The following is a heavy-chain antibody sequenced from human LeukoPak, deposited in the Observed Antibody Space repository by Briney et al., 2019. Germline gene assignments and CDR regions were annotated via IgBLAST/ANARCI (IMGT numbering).Heavy chain of an antibody. V-gene: IGHV5-51*01. Sequence: GESLRISCKGYGYSFTTYWIGWVRQMPGKGLEWMGIIYPGDSDTRYSPSFQGQVTISADKSISTAYLQWSSLKASDTALYYCARGTSGANYYYYMAVWGKGTTVIVSS. CDR2: IYPGDSDT. CDR3: ARGTSGANYYYYMAV. CDR1: GYSFTTYW. J-gene: IGHJ6*03.